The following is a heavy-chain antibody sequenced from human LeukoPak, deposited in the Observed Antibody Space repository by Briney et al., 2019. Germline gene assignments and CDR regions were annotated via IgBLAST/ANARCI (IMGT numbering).Heavy chain of an antibody. CDR2: ISYDGSDE. V-gene: IGHV3-30*03. J-gene: IGHJ4*02. D-gene: IGHD4-11*01. Sequence: GGSLRLSCAASGFTFNNFGMHWVRQAPGKGLEWVAMISYDGSDEYYADSVKGRFTISRDNSKNTLFLQMNSLRADDTAVYYCASPPTVTTFDSWGQGTLVTVSS. CDR3: ASPPTVTTFDS. CDR1: GFTFNNFG.